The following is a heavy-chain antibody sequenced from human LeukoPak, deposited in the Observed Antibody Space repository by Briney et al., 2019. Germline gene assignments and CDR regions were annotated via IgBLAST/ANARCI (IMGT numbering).Heavy chain of an antibody. D-gene: IGHD1-14*01. CDR2: ISSSSSYT. CDR3: ARDITGRPYDY. CDR1: GFTFSDYY. J-gene: IGHJ4*02. V-gene: IGHV3-11*05. Sequence: GGSLRLSCAASGFTFSDYYMSWIRQAPGKGLEWVSYISSSSSYTNYADSVKGRFTISRDNAKKSLYLQMNSLRAEDTAVYYCARDITGRPYDYWGQGTLVTVSS.